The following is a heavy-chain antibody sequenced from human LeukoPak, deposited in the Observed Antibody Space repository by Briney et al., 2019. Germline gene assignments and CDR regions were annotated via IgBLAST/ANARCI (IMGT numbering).Heavy chain of an antibody. CDR1: GFTFSDFY. CDR2: ISGGGSTI. CDR3: AKNYGNKRGFDY. Sequence: PGGSLRLSCAASGFTFSDFYMSLVRQAPGKGLEWLSYISGGGSTIYYADSVKGRFTISRDNAKSSLYLQMNSLRAEDTAVYYCAKNYGNKRGFDYWGQGTLVTVSS. V-gene: IGHV3-11*01. D-gene: IGHD4-17*01. J-gene: IGHJ4*02.